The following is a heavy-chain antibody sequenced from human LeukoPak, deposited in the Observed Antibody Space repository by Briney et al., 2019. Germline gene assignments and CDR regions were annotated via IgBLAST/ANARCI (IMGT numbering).Heavy chain of an antibody. CDR2: ISSSSSYI. D-gene: IGHD6-13*01. V-gene: IGHV3-21*01. Sequence: PSETLSLTCAVYGGSFSGYYWSWVRQAPGKGLEWVSSISSSSSYIYYADSVKGRFTISRDNAKNSLYLQMNSLRAEDTAVYYCGGSAGEVDYWGQGTLVTASS. J-gene: IGHJ4*02. CDR1: GGSFSGYY. CDR3: GGSAGEVDY.